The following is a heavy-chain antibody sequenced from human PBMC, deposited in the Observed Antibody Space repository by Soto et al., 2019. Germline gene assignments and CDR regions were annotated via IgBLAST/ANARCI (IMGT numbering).Heavy chain of an antibody. Sequence: SESLSLTCVVCGGSICSGGYSWSWIRQPPGKGLEWIGYIYHSGSTYYNPSLKSRVTISVDRSKNQFSLKLSSVTAADTAVYYCARGLLRVGNWFDPWGQGTLVTVSS. J-gene: IGHJ5*02. V-gene: IGHV4-30-2*01. CDR1: GGSICSGGYS. D-gene: IGHD2-15*01. CDR3: ARGLLRVGNWFDP. CDR2: IYHSGST.